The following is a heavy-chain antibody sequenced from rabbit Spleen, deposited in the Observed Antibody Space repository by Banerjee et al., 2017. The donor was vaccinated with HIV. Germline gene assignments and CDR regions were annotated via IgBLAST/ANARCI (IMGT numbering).Heavy chain of an antibody. D-gene: IGHD1-1*01. V-gene: IGHV1S45*01. CDR1: GFSFNEFSFNSGYD. Sequence: QEQLVESGGGLVKPGASLTLTCKASGFSFNEFSFNSGYDMCWVRQAPGKGLEWIACIYAGSSDYIYSATWAKGRFTISKTSSTTLTLQMTSLTAADTATYFCARDVSSSFSSYGMDLWGPGTLVTVS. CDR2: IYAGSSDYI. CDR3: ARDVSSSFSSYGMDL. J-gene: IGHJ6*01.